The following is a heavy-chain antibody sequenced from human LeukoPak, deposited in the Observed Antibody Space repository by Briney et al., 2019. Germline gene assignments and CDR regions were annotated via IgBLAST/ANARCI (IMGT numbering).Heavy chain of an antibody. Sequence: GGSLRLSCAASGFAFSKYTMRWVRPAPGKGVEGVSAISGSGGSKYYADSVKGRFTISRDNSKNTLYVQMNSLRAEDTATYYCAKGTTYYDILTGYGYPYYFDYWGQGTLVTVSS. V-gene: IGHV3-23*01. CDR1: GFAFSKYT. J-gene: IGHJ4*02. CDR3: AKGTTYYDILTGYGYPYYFDY. CDR2: ISGSGGSK. D-gene: IGHD3-9*01.